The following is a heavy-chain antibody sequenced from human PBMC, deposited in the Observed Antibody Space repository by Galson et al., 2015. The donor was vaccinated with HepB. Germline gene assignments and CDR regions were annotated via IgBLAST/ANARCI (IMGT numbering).Heavy chain of an antibody. V-gene: IGHV3-21*01. CDR1: GFTFNSYN. CDR3: TRNKGVDTTTRYYHGMDV. D-gene: IGHD5-18*01. Sequence: SLRLSCAASGFTFNSYNMNWVRQAPGKGLEWVSSISRSSNYIYYADSVKGRFTISRDNANTSLYLQMNSLRVEDTAIYYCTRNKGVDTTTRYYHGMDVWGQGTTVTVSS. J-gene: IGHJ6*02. CDR2: ISRSSNYI.